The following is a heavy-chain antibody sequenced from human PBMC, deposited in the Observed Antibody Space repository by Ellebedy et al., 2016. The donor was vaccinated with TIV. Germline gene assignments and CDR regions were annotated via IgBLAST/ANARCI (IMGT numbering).Heavy chain of an antibody. CDR2: INHSGST. D-gene: IGHD3-22*01. J-gene: IGHJ4*02. CDR3: ARGRRYYDSSAYYLDY. V-gene: IGHV4-34*01. CDR1: GGSFSGYY. Sequence: SETLSLXXAVYGGSFSGYYWSWIRQPPGKGLEWIGEINHSGSTNYNPSLKSRVTISVDTSKNQFSLKLSSVTAADTAVYYCARGRRYYDSSAYYLDYWGQGTLVTVSS.